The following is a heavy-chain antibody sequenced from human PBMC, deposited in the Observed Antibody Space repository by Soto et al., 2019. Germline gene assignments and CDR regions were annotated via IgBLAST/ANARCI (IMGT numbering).Heavy chain of an antibody. CDR3: DTDMVLGGYDFWCGSSQQDYFDS. V-gene: IGHV3-15*01. J-gene: IGHJ4*02. D-gene: IGHD3-3*01. Sequence: GGSLRLSCVVSGITFSNAWMTWVRQAPGKGLEWVGRIKSNIDGRTTDYAEPVKGRFTISRDDSENTLYLQMYSLKIADTAVYYCDTDMVLGGYDFWCGSSQQDYFDSWGQGTQVTVSS. CDR1: GITFSNAW. CDR2: IKSNIDGRTT.